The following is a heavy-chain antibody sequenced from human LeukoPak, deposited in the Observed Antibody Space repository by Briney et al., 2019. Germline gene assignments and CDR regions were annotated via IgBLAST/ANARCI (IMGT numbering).Heavy chain of an antibody. D-gene: IGHD3-22*01. CDR3: ARVGGNDSSASDDY. Sequence: SETLSLTYNVSGGSISNYYWSWIRQPQGKGLEWIGYIYYSGSTNYNPSLKSRVTISVDTSKNQFSLKLRSVTAADTAVYYCARVGGNDSSASDDYWGQGTLVTVSS. CDR1: GGSISNYY. CDR2: IYYSGST. J-gene: IGHJ4*02. V-gene: IGHV4-59*01.